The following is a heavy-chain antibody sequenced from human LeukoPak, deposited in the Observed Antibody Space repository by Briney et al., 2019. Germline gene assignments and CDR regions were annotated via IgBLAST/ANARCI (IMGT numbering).Heavy chain of an antibody. CDR1: GFTFSSYS. CDR3: ARDPPRYCSGGSCYSGIYYYYYMDV. Sequence: GGSLRLSCAASGFTFSSYSMNWVRQAPGKGLEWVSSISSSSSYIYYADSVKGRFTISRDNAKNSLYLQMNSLRAEDTAVYYCARDPPRYCSGGSCYSGIYYYYYMDVWGKGTTVTVSS. J-gene: IGHJ6*03. CDR2: ISSSSSYI. V-gene: IGHV3-21*01. D-gene: IGHD2-15*01.